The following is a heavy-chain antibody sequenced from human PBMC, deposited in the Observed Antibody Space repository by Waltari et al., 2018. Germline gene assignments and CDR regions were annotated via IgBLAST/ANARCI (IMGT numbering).Heavy chain of an antibody. D-gene: IGHD2-21*01. J-gene: IGHJ5*02. CDR2: NSGNNGHT. V-gene: IGHV1-18*01. Sequence: QVQLVQSGAEVKKPGASVNVPCKASGYTLSDYGISWVRQAPGQGLAWMGWNSGNNGHTNHAQKFQGRLIMTEDTSATTVYMELTYLTSDDTAVYYCARERHRLMEEGYLMALDPWGQGTLVTVS. CDR3: ARERHRLMEEGYLMALDP. CDR1: GYTLSDYG.